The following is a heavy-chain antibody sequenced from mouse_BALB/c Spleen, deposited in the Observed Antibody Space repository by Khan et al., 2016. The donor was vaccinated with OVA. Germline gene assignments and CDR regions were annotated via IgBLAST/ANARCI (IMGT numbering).Heavy chain of an antibody. CDR2: IWAGGST. J-gene: IGHJ4*01. V-gene: IGHV2-9*02. CDR1: GFSLTSYG. CDR3: ARDEGGGNDAMDS. D-gene: IGHD2-1*01. Sequence: QVTLKESGPGLVAPSQSLSITCTVSGFSLTSYGVHWVRQPPGKGLEWLGIIWAGGSTNYNSALMSRLSISKDNSTSQVFLKMNSLQTVDTAIYYCARDEGGGNDAMDSWGQGTSVTVSS.